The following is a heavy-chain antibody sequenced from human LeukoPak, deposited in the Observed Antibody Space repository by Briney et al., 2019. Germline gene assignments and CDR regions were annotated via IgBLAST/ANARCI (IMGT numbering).Heavy chain of an antibody. J-gene: IGHJ5*02. D-gene: IGHD3-10*01. CDR3: ARTYYYGSGSSYFDP. CDR1: GGSFSGYY. CDR2: IYTSGST. Sequence: SETLSLTCAAYGGSFSGYYWSWIRQPAGKGLEWIGRIYTSGSTNYNPSLKSRVTMSVDTSKNQFSLKLSSVTAADTAVYYCARTYYYGSGSSYFDPWGQGTLVTVSS. V-gene: IGHV4-59*10.